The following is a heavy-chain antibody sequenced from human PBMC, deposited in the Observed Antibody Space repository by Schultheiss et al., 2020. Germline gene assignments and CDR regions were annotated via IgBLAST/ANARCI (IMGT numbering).Heavy chain of an antibody. CDR1: GGSISSGSYY. Sequence: SQPLSLTCTVSGGSISSGSYYWSWIRQPAGKGLEWIGYIYYSGSTYYNPSLKSRVTISVDTSKNQFSLKLSSVTAADTAVYYCAWGGIWWRTYYYYGMDVWGQGTTVTVSS. D-gene: IGHD2-21*01. V-gene: IGHV4-31*03. CDR3: AWGGIWWRTYYYYGMDV. CDR2: IYYSGST. J-gene: IGHJ6*02.